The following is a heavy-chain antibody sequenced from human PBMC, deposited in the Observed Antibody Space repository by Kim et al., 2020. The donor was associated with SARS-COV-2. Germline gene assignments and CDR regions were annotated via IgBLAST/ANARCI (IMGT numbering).Heavy chain of an antibody. D-gene: IGHD3-22*01. CDR3: AKDAVERITMIVVVNEYFQH. Sequence: RFTISRDNSKNTLYLQMNSLRAEDTAVYYCAKDAVERITMIVVVNEYFQHWGQGTLVTVSS. J-gene: IGHJ1*01. V-gene: IGHV3-23*01.